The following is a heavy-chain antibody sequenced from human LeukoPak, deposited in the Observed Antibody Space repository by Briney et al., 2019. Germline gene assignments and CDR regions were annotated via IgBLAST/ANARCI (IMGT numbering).Heavy chain of an antibody. CDR2: IYHNGGT. Sequence: SRTLSLTCTVSGGSIRSSNYYWGWIRQPPGKGLEWIGTIYHNGGTNYNPSLQSRVTISVDTSKNQFSLKLNSVTAPDTGIYYCARRAVTGTGVDAFDIWGQGTMVTVSS. D-gene: IGHD6-19*01. CDR1: GGSIRSSNYY. V-gene: IGHV4-39*01. J-gene: IGHJ3*02. CDR3: ARRAVTGTGVDAFDI.